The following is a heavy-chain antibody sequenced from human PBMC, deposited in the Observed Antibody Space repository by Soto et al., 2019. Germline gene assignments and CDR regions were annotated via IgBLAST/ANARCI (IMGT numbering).Heavy chain of an antibody. Sequence: GGSLRLSCAASGFTFSSYAMSWVRQAPGKGLEWVSAISGSGGSTYYADSVKGRFTISRDNSKNTLYLQMNSLRAEDTAVYYCAKGRMVRGVIITLPFDYWGQGTLVTVSS. CDR1: GFTFSSYA. CDR2: ISGSGGST. J-gene: IGHJ4*02. V-gene: IGHV3-23*01. CDR3: AKGRMVRGVIITLPFDY. D-gene: IGHD3-10*01.